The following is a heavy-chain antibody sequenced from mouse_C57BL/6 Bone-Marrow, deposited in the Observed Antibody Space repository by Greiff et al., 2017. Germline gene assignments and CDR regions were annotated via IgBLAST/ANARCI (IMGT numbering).Heavy chain of an antibody. CDR2: IYPGSGST. D-gene: IGHD2-3*01. V-gene: IGHV1-55*01. CDR3: ARLDGYYFYAMDY. J-gene: IGHJ4*01. CDR1: GYTFTSYW. Sequence: QVQLQQPGAELVKPGASVKMSCKASGYTFTSYWITWVKQRPGQGLAWIGDIYPGSGSTNYNEKFKSKATLTVDTSSSTAYMQLSSLTSEDSAVYYCARLDGYYFYAMDYWGQGTSVTVSS.